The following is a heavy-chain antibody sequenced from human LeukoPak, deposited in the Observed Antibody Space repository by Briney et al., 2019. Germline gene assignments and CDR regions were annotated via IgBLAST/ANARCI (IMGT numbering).Heavy chain of an antibody. V-gene: IGHV1-8*01. D-gene: IGHD6-13*01. CDR3: ARGEYSSSWYPFDY. Sequence: GASVKVSCKTSGYTFTGYDINWVRQAPGQGLEWMVWMKSNSGDTHFAQKFQGRVTMTRNTSISTAFMELSSLRSEDTAVYYCARGEYSSSWYPFDYWGQGSLVTVSS. J-gene: IGHJ4*02. CDR2: MKSNSGDT. CDR1: GYTFTGYD.